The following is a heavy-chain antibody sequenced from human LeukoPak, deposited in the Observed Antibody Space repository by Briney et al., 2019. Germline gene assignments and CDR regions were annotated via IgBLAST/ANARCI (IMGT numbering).Heavy chain of an antibody. CDR2: IWYDGSNK. CDR1: GFTFSSYG. J-gene: IGHJ4*02. V-gene: IGHV3-33*06. CDR3: AKDGVIRGEWYIDY. Sequence: GGSLRLSCAASGFTFSSYGMHWVRQAPGKGLEWVAVIWYDGSNKYYADSVKGRFTISRDNSKNTLYLQMNSLRAEDTAVYYCAKDGVIRGEWYIDYWGQGTLVTVYS. D-gene: IGHD3-3*01.